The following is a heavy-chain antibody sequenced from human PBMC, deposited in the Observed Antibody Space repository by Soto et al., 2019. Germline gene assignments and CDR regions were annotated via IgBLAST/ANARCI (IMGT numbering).Heavy chain of an antibody. CDR3: TTFPAVVFYYYSYGMDV. CDR1: GFTFSNAW. Sequence: EVQLVESGGGLVKPGGSLRLSCAASGFTFSNAWMSWVRQAPGKGLEWVGRIKSKTDGGTTDYAAPVKGRFTISRDDSKNTLYLQMNSLKTDDTAVYYCTTFPAVVFYYYSYGMDVWGQGTTVTVSS. V-gene: IGHV3-15*01. CDR2: IKSKTDGGTT. D-gene: IGHD2-21*01. J-gene: IGHJ6*02.